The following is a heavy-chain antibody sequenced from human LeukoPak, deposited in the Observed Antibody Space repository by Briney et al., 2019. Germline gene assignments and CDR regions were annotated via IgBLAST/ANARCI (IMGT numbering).Heavy chain of an antibody. Sequence: GGSLRLSCAASGFILSGYNMNGVRQAPGKGLEWVSFIAISGTYITYADSVKGRFTISRDNAKNSLYLQMNSLRAEDTAVYYCTRDLSATARAYDYWGQGTLVTASS. CDR1: GFILSGYN. V-gene: IGHV3-21*01. CDR2: IAISGTYI. D-gene: IGHD1-26*01. J-gene: IGHJ4*02. CDR3: TRDLSATARAYDY.